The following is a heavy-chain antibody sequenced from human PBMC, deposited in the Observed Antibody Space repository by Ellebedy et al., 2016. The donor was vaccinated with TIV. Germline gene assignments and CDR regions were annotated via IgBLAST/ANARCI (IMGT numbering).Heavy chain of an antibody. J-gene: IGHJ3*01. CDR2: LYYTGST. CDR3: VSSTSMDAFDL. Sequence: SETLSLTCAVSGGSLSDNYWTWIRQPPGKGLEWIGYLYYTGSTNYNPSLKSRVTISVNTPRNQVSLKVTSVTAADTAVYYCVSSTSMDAFDLWGQGTMVTFSS. CDR1: GGSLSDNY. D-gene: IGHD2/OR15-2a*01. V-gene: IGHV4-59*01.